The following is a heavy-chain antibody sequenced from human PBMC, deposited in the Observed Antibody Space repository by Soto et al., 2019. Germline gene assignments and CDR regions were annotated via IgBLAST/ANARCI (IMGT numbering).Heavy chain of an antibody. Sequence: SVKVSCKASGGTFSSYAISWVRQAPGQGLEWMGGIIPIFGTANYAQKFQGRVTITADESTSTAYMELSSLRSEDTAVYYCARDLSNYVPGRSPSYYYGMDVWGQGTTVTVSS. V-gene: IGHV1-69*01. CDR3: ARDLSNYVPGRSPSYYYGMDV. CDR2: IIPIFGTA. CDR1: GGTFSSYA. D-gene: IGHD4-4*01. J-gene: IGHJ6*02.